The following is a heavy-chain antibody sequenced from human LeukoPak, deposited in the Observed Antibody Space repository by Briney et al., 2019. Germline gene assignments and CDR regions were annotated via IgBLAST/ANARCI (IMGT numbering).Heavy chain of an antibody. CDR2: ISYDGSNK. Sequence: GGSLRLSCAASGFTFSSYGMHWVRQAPGKGLEWVAVISYDGSNKYYADSVKGRFTISRDNSKNTLYLQMNSLRAEDTAVYYCASDSYSPEYFQHWGQGTLVTVSS. J-gene: IGHJ1*01. CDR3: ASDSYSPEYFQH. V-gene: IGHV3-30*03. D-gene: IGHD2-15*01. CDR1: GFTFSSYG.